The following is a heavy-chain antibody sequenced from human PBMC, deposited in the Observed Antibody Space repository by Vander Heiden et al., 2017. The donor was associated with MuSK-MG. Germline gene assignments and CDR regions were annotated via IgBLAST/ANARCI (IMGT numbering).Heavy chain of an antibody. J-gene: IGHJ3*02. CDR1: GFTFTKAW. D-gene: IGHD3-10*01. Sequence: EVQVVESGGALVKPGGSLGLSCRASGFTFTKAWMIWVRQAPGKGLEWLGRLKSKSDGGTTDYAAPVKGRFTISRDDSTNTSYLQMNSLKTEDTAVYYCTPGLGTAFDIWGQGTMVTVSS. V-gene: IGHV3-15*02. CDR2: LKSKSDGGTT. CDR3: TPGLGTAFDI.